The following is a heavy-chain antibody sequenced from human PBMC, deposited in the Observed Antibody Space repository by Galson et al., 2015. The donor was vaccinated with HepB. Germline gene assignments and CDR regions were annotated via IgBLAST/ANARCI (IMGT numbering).Heavy chain of an antibody. CDR3: ATLLGPSLLGYIVL. D-gene: IGHD3-16*01. CDR2: INPNTGGT. V-gene: IGHV1-2*02. Sequence: SVKVSCKASGYTFTDYYMHWVRQTPGQGLEWMGWINPNTGGTHSAQNFQGRVTMTRDTSISTAYMELSGLRSDDTTLYYCATLLGPSLLGYIVLWGRGTLVTVSA. CDR1: GYTFTDYY. J-gene: IGHJ2*01.